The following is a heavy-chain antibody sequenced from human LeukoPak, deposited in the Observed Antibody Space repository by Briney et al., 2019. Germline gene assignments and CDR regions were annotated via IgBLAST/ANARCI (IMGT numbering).Heavy chain of an antibody. CDR3: ARDQGVRGVIF. Sequence: SETLSLTCTVSGGSISSYYWSWIRQPPGKGLEWIGYIYYSGSTNYNPSLKSRVTISVDTSKNQFSLKLSSVTAADTAVYYCARDQGVRGVIFWGQGTLVTVSS. CDR1: GGSISSYY. J-gene: IGHJ4*02. D-gene: IGHD3-10*01. CDR2: IYYSGST. V-gene: IGHV4-59*01.